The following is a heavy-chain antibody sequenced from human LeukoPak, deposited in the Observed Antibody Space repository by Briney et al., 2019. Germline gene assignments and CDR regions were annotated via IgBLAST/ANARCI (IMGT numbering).Heavy chain of an antibody. D-gene: IGHD3-22*01. CDR1: GYTFTSYG. V-gene: IGHV1-18*01. J-gene: IGHJ4*02. CDR2: ISAYNGNT. Sequence: ASVKVSCKASGYTFTSYGISWVRQAPGQGLEWMGWISAYNGNTNYAQKLQGRVTMTTDTSTSTAYMELRSLRSDDTAVYYCARDRDLGLGMIVVGIDYWGQGTLVTVSS. CDR3: ARDRDLGLGMIVVGIDY.